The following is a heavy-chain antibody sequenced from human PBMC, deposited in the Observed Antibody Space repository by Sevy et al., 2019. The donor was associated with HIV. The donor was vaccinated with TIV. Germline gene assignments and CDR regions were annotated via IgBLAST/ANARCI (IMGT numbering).Heavy chain of an antibody. CDR1: DGSFSGYY. CDR3: ARSPPVVVVPGAPSWFDP. Sequence: SETLSLTYGVHDGSFSGYYWNWIRQLPGKGLEWIGEINESGITYYNPSLKSRVTISVDTSKKQFSLKLNFVTAADTAVYFCARSPPVVVVPGAPSWFDPWGQGTLVTVSS. CDR2: INESGIT. J-gene: IGHJ5*02. V-gene: IGHV4-34*01. D-gene: IGHD2-2*01.